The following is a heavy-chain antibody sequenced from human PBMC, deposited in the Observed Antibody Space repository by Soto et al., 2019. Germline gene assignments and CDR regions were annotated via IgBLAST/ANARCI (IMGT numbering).Heavy chain of an antibody. V-gene: IGHV4-39*01. CDR3: TRHEGGAAADRPLDY. Sequence: SEPLSLSCTVSGGTVINSTYYCGFIRQSPGKGLEWIGSIYYSGSTHNNPSLKSRVTMSVDTYTNQFSLKLMSVTAADTAIYYCTRHEGGAAADRPLDYWGQGTLVTVSS. D-gene: IGHD6-13*01. J-gene: IGHJ4*02. CDR1: GGTVINSTYY. CDR2: IYYSGST.